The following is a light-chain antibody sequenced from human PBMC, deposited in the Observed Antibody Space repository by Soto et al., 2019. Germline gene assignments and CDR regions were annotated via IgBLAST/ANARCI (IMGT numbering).Light chain of an antibody. V-gene: IGKV3-20*01. CDR2: GIS. Sequence: EIVLTQSPATLSMSRGERATLSCRSSQSVNSNYLAWYQQKPGQDPRLVIYGISKRATDIPDRFSGSGSGTEFTLTISRLQTEDCATYEGQQHGQWPITSGQVARLEIK. J-gene: IGKJ5*01. CDR3: QQHGQWPIT. CDR1: QSVNSNY.